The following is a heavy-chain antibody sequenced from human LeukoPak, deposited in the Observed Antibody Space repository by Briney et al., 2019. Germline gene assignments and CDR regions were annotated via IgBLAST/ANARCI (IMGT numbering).Heavy chain of an antibody. V-gene: IGHV1-18*01. J-gene: IGHJ4*02. CDR3: ARGTALNDYGDSSDD. D-gene: IGHD4-17*01. CDR2: ISAYNGNT. CDR1: GYTFTSYG. Sequence: ASVKVSCKASGYTFTSYGISWERQAPGQGLEWMGWISAYNGNTNYAQKLQGRVTMTTDTSTSTAYMELRSLRSDDTAVYYCARGTALNDYGDSSDDWGQGTLVTVSS.